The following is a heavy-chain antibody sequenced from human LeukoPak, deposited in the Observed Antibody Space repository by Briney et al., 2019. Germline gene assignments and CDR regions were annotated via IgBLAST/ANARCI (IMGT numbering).Heavy chain of an antibody. J-gene: IGHJ3*02. Sequence: GGSLRLSCAASGFTFRDYWMSWVRQSPGKGLEWVANIKEDGSQKYDVDSVRGRFTISRDNAKNSLFLQMDSLRAEDTAVYYCAKDSRFCSGYDCRGDAFDSWGQGTMVTVTS. V-gene: IGHV3-7*01. D-gene: IGHD3-9*01. CDR3: AKDSRFCSGYDCRGDAFDS. CDR2: IKEDGSQK. CDR1: GFTFRDYW.